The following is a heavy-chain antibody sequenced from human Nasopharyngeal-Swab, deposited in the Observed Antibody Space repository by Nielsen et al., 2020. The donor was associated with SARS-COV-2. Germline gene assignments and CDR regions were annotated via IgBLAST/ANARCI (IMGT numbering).Heavy chain of an antibody. CDR3: ARAKEWLYYMDV. CDR2: IYYSGST. J-gene: IGHJ6*03. CDR1: GGSISSYY. D-gene: IGHD3-3*01. V-gene: IGHV4-59*01. Sequence: SETLSLTCTVSGGSISSYYWSWIRHPPGKGLEWIGYIYYSGSTNYNPSLKSRVTISVDTSKNQFSLKLSSVTAADTAVYYCARAKEWLYYMDVWGKGTTVTVSS.